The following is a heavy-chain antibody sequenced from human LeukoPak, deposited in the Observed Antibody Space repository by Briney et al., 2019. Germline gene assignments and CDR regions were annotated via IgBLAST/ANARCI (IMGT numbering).Heavy chain of an antibody. D-gene: IGHD3-10*01. CDR1: GFTFSSYA. V-gene: IGHV3-30-3*01. Sequence: GGSLRLSCAASGFTFSSYAMHWVRQAPGKGLEWVAVISYDGSNKYYADSVKGRFTISRDNSKNTLYLQMNSLRAEDTAVYYCVRGLRGVVITWGQGTLVTVSS. CDR3: VRGLRGVVIT. CDR2: ISYDGSNK. J-gene: IGHJ5*02.